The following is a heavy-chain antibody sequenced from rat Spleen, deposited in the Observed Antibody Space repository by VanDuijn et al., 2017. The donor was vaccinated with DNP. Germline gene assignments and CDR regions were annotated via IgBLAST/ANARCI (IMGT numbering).Heavy chain of an antibody. J-gene: IGHJ3*01. CDR1: GYTFTVNY. CDR2: IHTGSGGT. V-gene: IGHV1-43*01. D-gene: IGHD1-1*01. Sequence: QVQLRQSGAELAEPGSSVKISCKSSGYTFTVNYIGWIKQTTGQGLEYIGYIHTGSGGTSYREKFKGKATLTVDKSSSTALMQLNSLTPDDSAVYYCARGGGGIWFAYWGQGTLVTVSS. CDR3: ARGGGGIWFAY.